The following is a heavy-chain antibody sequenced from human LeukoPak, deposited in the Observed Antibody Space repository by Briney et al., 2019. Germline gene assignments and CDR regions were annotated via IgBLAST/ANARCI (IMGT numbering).Heavy chain of an antibody. Sequence: PGGSLRLSCAASGFTFDDYAMHWVRQAPGKGLEWVSGISWNSGNIGYADSVKGRFTTSRDNAKNSLYLQMNSLRAEDTALYYCAKAYQLLYGFDYWGQGTLVTVSS. J-gene: IGHJ4*02. CDR2: ISWNSGNI. D-gene: IGHD2-2*02. CDR1: GFTFDDYA. V-gene: IGHV3-9*01. CDR3: AKAYQLLYGFDY.